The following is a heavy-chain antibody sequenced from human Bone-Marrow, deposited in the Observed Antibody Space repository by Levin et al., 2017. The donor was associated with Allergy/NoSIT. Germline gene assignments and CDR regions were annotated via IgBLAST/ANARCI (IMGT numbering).Heavy chain of an antibody. Sequence: ASVKVSCKASGYTFTSYAMHWVRQAPGQRLEWMGWINAGNGNTKYSQKFQGRVTITRDTSASTAYMELSSLRSEDTAVYYCARAQMVAVADGLDYWGQGTLVTVSS. CDR1: GYTFTSYA. CDR2: INAGNGNT. CDR3: ARAQMVAVADGLDY. J-gene: IGHJ4*02. V-gene: IGHV1-3*01. D-gene: IGHD6-19*01.